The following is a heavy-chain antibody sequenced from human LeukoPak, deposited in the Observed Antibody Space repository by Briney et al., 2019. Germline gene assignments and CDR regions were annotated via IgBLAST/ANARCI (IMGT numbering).Heavy chain of an antibody. V-gene: IGHV3-48*04. CDR1: GFTFSSYS. J-gene: IGHJ4*02. Sequence: PGGSLRLSCAASGFTFSSYSMNWVRQAPGKGLEWVSYISSSSSTIYYADSVKGRFTISRDNAKNSLYLQMNSLRAEDTAVYYCARDSPGSYIDYWGQGTLVTVSS. CDR2: ISSSSSTI. D-gene: IGHD3-10*01. CDR3: ARDSPGSYIDY.